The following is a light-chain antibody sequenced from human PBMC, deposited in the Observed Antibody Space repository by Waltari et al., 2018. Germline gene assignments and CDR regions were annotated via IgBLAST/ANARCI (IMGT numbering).Light chain of an antibody. Sequence: EIVLTQSPATLSLSQGQRATLPCRASQTINNYLAWYQQRPGQAPRLLIYDASTRATGIPARFSGSGSGTDFTLTISSLEPEDFAIYYCQRRSNWPPTLTFGGGTKVEIK. CDR3: QRRSNWPPTLT. V-gene: IGKV3-11*01. CDR2: DAS. J-gene: IGKJ4*01. CDR1: QTINNY.